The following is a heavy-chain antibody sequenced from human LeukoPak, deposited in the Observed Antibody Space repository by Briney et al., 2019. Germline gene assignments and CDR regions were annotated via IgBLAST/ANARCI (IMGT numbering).Heavy chain of an antibody. Sequence: SETLSLTCTVSGGSISSGSYYWSWIRQPAGKGLEWIGRFYTSGSTNYNPSLKSRVTISVDTSKNQFSLKLSSVTAADTGVDYCARAPLGSGSYNYYYYDYRDVWGKGTTVTVSS. CDR1: GGSISSGSYY. J-gene: IGHJ6*03. CDR2: FYTSGST. V-gene: IGHV4-61*02. D-gene: IGHD3-10*01. CDR3: ARAPLGSGSYNYYYYDYRDV.